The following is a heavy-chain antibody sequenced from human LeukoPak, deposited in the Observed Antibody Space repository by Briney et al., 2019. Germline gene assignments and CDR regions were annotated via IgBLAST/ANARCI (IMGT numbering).Heavy chain of an antibody. V-gene: IGHV3-30-3*01. D-gene: IGHD3-22*01. J-gene: IGHJ3*02. CDR2: ISYDGSNK. Sequence: GGSLRLSCAASGFTFSSYAMHWVRQGPGKGLEWVAVISYDGSNKYYADSVKGRFTISRDNSKNTLYLQMNSLRAEDTAVYYCASQPTYYYDSSGYSPEGDAFDIWGQGTMVTVSS. CDR3: ASQPTYYYDSSGYSPEGDAFDI. CDR1: GFTFSSYA.